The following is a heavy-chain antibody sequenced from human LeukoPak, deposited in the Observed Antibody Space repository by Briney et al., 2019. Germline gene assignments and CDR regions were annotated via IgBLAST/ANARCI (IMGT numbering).Heavy chain of an antibody. J-gene: IGHJ4*02. Sequence: SETLSLTCTVSGGSISSYYWSWIRQPPGKGLEWIGYIYYSGSTNYNPSLKSRVTISVDTSKNQFSLKLSSVTAADTAVYYCARGLYCSSTSCYEDYWGQGTLVTVSS. CDR1: GGSISSYY. CDR3: ARGLYCSSTSCYEDY. V-gene: IGHV4-59*12. CDR2: IYYSGST. D-gene: IGHD2-2*01.